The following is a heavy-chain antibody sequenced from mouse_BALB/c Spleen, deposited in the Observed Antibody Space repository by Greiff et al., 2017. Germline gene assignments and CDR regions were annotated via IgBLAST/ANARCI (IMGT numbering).Heavy chain of an antibody. J-gene: IGHJ2*01. CDR2: ISDGGSYT. CDR1: GFTFSDYY. Sequence: EVKLVESGGGLVKPGGSLKLSCAASGFTFSDYYMYWVRQTPEKRLEWVATISDGGSYTYYPDSVKGRFTISRDNAKNYLYLQMSSLKSEDTAMYYCARDYYGSSYYFDYWGQGTTLTVSS. CDR3: ARDYYGSSYYFDY. D-gene: IGHD1-1*01. V-gene: IGHV5-4*02.